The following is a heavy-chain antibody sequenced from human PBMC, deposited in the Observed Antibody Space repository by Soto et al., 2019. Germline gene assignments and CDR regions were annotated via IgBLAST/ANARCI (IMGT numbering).Heavy chain of an antibody. CDR1: GGTFSSYA. CDR2: IIPIFGTA. J-gene: IGHJ6*02. V-gene: IGHV1-69*12. D-gene: IGHD5-18*01. CDR3: AIDDELGDTAMVLSYYYGMDV. Sequence: QVQLVQSGAEVKKPGSSVKVSCKASGGTFSSYAISWVRQAPGQGLEWMGGIIPIFGTANYAQKFQGRVTITADESTSTAYMELSSLRSEDTAVYYCAIDDELGDTAMVLSYYYGMDVWGQGTTVTVSS.